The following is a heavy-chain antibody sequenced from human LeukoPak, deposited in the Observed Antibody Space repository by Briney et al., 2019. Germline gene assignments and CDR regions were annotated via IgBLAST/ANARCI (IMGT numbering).Heavy chain of an antibody. Sequence: PSETLSLTCTVSGGSMSSYYRSWIRQPAGKGLEWIGRIYTSGNTNYNPSLKSRVTMSVDTSKNQFSLKLTSVTAADTAVYYCARGLSHSKDIWGQGTMVTVSS. V-gene: IGHV4-4*07. CDR1: GGSMSSYY. CDR3: ARGLSHSKDI. D-gene: IGHD2/OR15-2a*01. CDR2: IYTSGNT. J-gene: IGHJ3*02.